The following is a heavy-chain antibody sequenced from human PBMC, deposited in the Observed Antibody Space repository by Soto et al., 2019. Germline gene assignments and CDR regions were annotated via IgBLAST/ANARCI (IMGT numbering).Heavy chain of an antibody. Sequence: GGSLRLSCEASGFTFSTYWMSWVRQAPWKGLEWVANIMQDGSQKYLVDSVKGRFTISRDNAKNSLYLQMNSLRAEDTAVYYCVREGSSGWHFDSWGQGTLLTVSS. CDR1: GFTFSTYW. CDR2: IMQDGSQK. V-gene: IGHV3-7*01. CDR3: VREGSSGWHFDS. D-gene: IGHD6-19*01. J-gene: IGHJ4*02.